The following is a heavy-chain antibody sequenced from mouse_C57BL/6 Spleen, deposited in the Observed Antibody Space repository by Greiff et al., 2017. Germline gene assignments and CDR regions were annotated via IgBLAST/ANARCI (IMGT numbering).Heavy chain of an antibody. J-gene: IGHJ3*01. CDR1: GYAFSSYW. Sequence: VQLQQSGAELVKPGASVKISCKASGYAFSSYWMNWVKQRPGKGLEWIGQIYPGDGDTNYNGKFKGKATLTADKSSSTAYMQLSSLTSEDSAVYFCARSGSYGSGCCWFAYWGQGTLVTVSA. D-gene: IGHD1-1*01. CDR2: IYPGDGDT. CDR3: ARSGSYGSGCCWFAY. V-gene: IGHV1-80*01.